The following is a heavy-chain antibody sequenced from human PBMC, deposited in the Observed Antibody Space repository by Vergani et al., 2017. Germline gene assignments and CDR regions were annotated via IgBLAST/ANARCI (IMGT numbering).Heavy chain of an antibody. J-gene: IGHJ4*02. CDR3: ARDQGQLWSRQYYFDY. CDR1: GFTFSDYY. CDR2: ISSSSSDT. D-gene: IGHD5-18*01. V-gene: IGHV3-11*05. Sequence: VQLVESGGGLVQPGGSLRLSCAASGFTFSDYYMSWIRQAPGKGLEWVSYISSSSSDTNYADSVKGRFTISRDNAKNSLYLQMNSLRAEDTAVYYCARDQGQLWSRQYYFDYWGQGTLVTVSA.